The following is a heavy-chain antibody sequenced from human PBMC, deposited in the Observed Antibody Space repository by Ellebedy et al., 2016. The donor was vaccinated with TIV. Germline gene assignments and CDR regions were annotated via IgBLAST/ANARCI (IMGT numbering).Heavy chain of an antibody. CDR1: GFKFSGYC. J-gene: IGHJ6*03. D-gene: IGHD3-3*02. V-gene: IGHV3-21*01. CDR3: ARFSRGAPFVDYLYYMDV. Sequence: PGGSLRLSCEVSGFKFSGYCMNRVRQAPGTGLEWVSSISSISDDTHYTDSVEGRFTISRDNAENSLYLQMNSLRPEDTAVYYCARFSRGAPFVDYLYYMDVWGKGTTVTVSS. CDR2: ISSISDDT.